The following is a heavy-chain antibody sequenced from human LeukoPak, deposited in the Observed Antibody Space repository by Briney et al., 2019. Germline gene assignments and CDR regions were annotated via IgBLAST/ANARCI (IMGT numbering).Heavy chain of an antibody. J-gene: IGHJ3*02. V-gene: IGHV3-7*01. CDR3: ARDGSDAFDI. Sequence: GGSLRLSCAASGFTFSSYAMSWVRRAPGKGLEWVANIKQDGSEKYYVDSVKGRFTISRDNAKNSLYLQMNSLRAEDTAVYYCARDGSDAFDIWGQGTMVTVSS. CDR2: IKQDGSEK. CDR1: GFTFSSYA. D-gene: IGHD2-2*03.